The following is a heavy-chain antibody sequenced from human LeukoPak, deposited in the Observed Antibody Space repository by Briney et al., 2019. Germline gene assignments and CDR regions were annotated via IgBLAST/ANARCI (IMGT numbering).Heavy chain of an antibody. J-gene: IGHJ4*02. CDR3: ARYGLAYTYDF. D-gene: IGHD3-16*01. V-gene: IGHV4-59*11. CDR2: IYYSGST. Sequence: PSETLSLTCSVSGASISSHYWSWIRQPPRKGLEWIGYIYYSGSTNYNPSLKSRVTMSVDTSKNQFSLKLSSVTAADTAVYYCARYGLAYTYDFWGQGTLVTVSS. CDR1: GASISSHY.